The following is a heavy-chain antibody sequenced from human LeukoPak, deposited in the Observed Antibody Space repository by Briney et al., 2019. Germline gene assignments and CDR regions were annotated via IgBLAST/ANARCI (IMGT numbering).Heavy chain of an antibody. Sequence: PGGSLRLSCAASGFTFNAYTMHWVRQAPGKGLEWVARISNDGSNKYYTDSVKGRFTISRDSSKNTVYLQMNSLRTEDTALYYCARGFDTNAFDIWGQGTLVTASS. D-gene: IGHD3-3*01. CDR1: GFTFNAYT. V-gene: IGHV3-30*04. J-gene: IGHJ3*02. CDR3: ARGFDTNAFDI. CDR2: ISNDGSNK.